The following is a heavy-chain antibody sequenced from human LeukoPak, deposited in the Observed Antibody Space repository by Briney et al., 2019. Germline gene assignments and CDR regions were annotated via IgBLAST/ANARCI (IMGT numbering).Heavy chain of an antibody. CDR2: IIPIFGTA. CDR3: ARDAQYYDFWSGYYTNWFDP. J-gene: IGHJ5*02. D-gene: IGHD3-3*01. Sequence: SVKVSCMASGGTFSSYAISWVRQAPGQGLEWMGGIIPIFGTANYAQKFQGRVTITTDESTSTAYMELSSLRSEDTAVYYCARDAQYYDFWSGYYTNWFDPWGQGTLVTVSS. V-gene: IGHV1-69*05. CDR1: GGTFSSYA.